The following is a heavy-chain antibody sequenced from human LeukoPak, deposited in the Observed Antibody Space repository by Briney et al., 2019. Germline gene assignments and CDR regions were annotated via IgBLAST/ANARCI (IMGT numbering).Heavy chain of an antibody. D-gene: IGHD4-23*01. Sequence: SETPSLTCTVSGGSITGYYWRWLRQPPGKGLEWIGYITYSGSTNYNPSLKSRVSISVDTSKKQFSLKLSSLIAADTAVYYCARGRTAVIAPYAFDIWGQGTMVTVSS. V-gene: IGHV4-59*01. CDR1: GGSITGYY. CDR2: ITYSGST. J-gene: IGHJ3*02. CDR3: ARGRTAVIAPYAFDI.